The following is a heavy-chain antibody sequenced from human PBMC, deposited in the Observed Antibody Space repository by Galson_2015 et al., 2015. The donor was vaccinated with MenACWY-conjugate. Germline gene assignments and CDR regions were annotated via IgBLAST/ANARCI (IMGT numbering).Heavy chain of an antibody. CDR1: GFTFSSYA. CDR3: ATGGREFTMIVVVIPPLGY. CDR2: ISGSGGST. Sequence: SLRLSCAASGFTFSSYAMSWVRQAPGKGLEWVSAISGSGGSTYYADSVKGRFTISRDNSKNTLYLQMNSLRAEDTAVYYCATGGREFTMIVVVIPPLGYWGQGTLVTVSS. V-gene: IGHV3-23*01. D-gene: IGHD3-22*01. J-gene: IGHJ4*02.